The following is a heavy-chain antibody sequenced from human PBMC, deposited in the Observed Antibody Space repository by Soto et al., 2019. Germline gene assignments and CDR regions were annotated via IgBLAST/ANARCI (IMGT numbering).Heavy chain of an antibody. Sequence: QITLKESGPTLVKPTQTLTLTCTFSGFSRSTSGVGVGWIRQPPGNALEWLALIYWDDDKRHSPSLMSRLTITKDTSKNQVVLTMTNMAPVYTATYCCAHIPYRGSYYGEFPDWFDPWGQGTLVTVSS. D-gene: IGHD1-26*01. J-gene: IGHJ5*02. V-gene: IGHV2-5*02. CDR1: GFSRSTSGVG. CDR3: AHIPYRGSYYGEFPDWFDP. CDR2: IYWDDDK.